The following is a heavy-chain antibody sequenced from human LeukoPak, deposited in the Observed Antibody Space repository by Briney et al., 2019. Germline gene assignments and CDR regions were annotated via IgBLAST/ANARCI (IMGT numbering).Heavy chain of an antibody. CDR3: ATVSHQRFLEWLEIDY. CDR2: VDPEDGET. J-gene: IGHJ4*02. CDR1: RYTFTDYY. V-gene: IGHV1-69-2*01. Sequence: ATVKLSCKDSRYTFTDYYMHWVRQAPGKGLEWMGLVDPEDGETIYAEKFQGRVNITADTSTHTAYMDLSSLGSENTAVYYCATVSHQRFLEWLEIDYWGQGALVTVSS. D-gene: IGHD3-3*01.